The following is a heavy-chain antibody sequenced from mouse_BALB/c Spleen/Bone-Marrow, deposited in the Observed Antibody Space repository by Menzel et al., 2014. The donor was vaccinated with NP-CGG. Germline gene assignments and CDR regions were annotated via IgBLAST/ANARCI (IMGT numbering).Heavy chain of an antibody. Sequence: VQLQQSGAELVKPGASVKLSCTASGFNIKDTYMHWVKQRPEQGLEWIGNIDPAEGNTKYDPKFQGKATITADTSSNTAYLQLSSLTSEDTAVYYCAREGYGNYVWYVWGAGTTVTVSS. J-gene: IGHJ1*01. CDR1: GFNIKDTY. CDR2: IDPAEGNT. D-gene: IGHD2-10*02. V-gene: IGHV14-3*02. CDR3: AREGYGNYVWYV.